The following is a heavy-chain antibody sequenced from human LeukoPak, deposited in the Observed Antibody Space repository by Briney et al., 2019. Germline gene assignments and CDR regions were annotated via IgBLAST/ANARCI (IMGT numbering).Heavy chain of an antibody. V-gene: IGHV3-33*01. J-gene: IGHJ4*02. CDR3: ARGFHLWELRPFDY. D-gene: IGHD1-26*01. Sequence: PGGSLRLSCAASGFTFSSYGMHWVRQAPGKGLEWVAVIWCDGSNKYYADSVKGRFTISRDNSKNTLYLQMNSLRAEDTAVYYCARGFHLWELRPFDYWGQGTLVTVSS. CDR1: GFTFSSYG. CDR2: IWCDGSNK.